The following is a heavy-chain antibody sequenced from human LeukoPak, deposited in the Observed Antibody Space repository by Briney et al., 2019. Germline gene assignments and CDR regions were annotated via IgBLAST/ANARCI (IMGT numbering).Heavy chain of an antibody. Sequence: GGSLRLSCAASGFTFSSYWMHWVRQAPGKGLVWVSRINSAGSSTIYADSVKGRFTISRDNAKNTLYLQMNSLRAEDTAVYYCARDRGENWFDPWGQGTLVTVSS. D-gene: IGHD2-21*01. CDR3: ARDRGENWFDP. CDR1: GFTFSSYW. J-gene: IGHJ5*02. V-gene: IGHV3-74*01. CDR2: INSAGSST.